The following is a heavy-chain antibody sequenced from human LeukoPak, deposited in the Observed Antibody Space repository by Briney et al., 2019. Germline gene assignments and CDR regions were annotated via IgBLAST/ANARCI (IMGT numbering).Heavy chain of an antibody. Sequence: PGGSLRLSCAASGFTFSSYAMSWVRQAPGKGLEWVSAISGSGGSTYYADSVKGRFTISRDNSKNTLYLQMNSLRAEDTAVYYCAKGYYDFWSGYFYYFDYWGQGTLVTVSS. CDR2: ISGSGGST. J-gene: IGHJ4*02. CDR1: GFTFSSYA. V-gene: IGHV3-23*01. D-gene: IGHD3-3*01. CDR3: AKGYYDFWSGYFYYFDY.